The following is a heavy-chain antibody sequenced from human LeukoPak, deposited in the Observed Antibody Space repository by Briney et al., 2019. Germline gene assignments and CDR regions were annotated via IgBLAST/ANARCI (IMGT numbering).Heavy chain of an antibody. Sequence: SGPTLVNPTQTLTLTCTFSGFSLSTSGMCVSWIRQPPGKALEWLALIYWDDEKRYSPSLKSGLTITKDTSKNQVVLTMTNMDPVDTATHYCAHTRRADSSGLLAWFDPWGQGTLVTVSS. CDR1: GFSLSTSGMC. CDR3: AHTRRADSSGLLAWFDP. J-gene: IGHJ5*02. V-gene: IGHV2-5*08. D-gene: IGHD3-22*01. CDR2: IYWDDEK.